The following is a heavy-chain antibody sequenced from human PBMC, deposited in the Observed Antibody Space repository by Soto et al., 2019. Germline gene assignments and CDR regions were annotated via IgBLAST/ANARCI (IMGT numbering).Heavy chain of an antibody. Sequence: GESLKISCAASGFTFSSYGMHWVRQAPGKGLEWVAVIWYDGSNKYYADSVKGRFTISRDNSKNTLYLQMNSLRAEDTAVYYCARGGYSYDRYYYYYGMDVWGQGTTVTVSS. CDR2: IWYDGSNK. J-gene: IGHJ6*02. CDR1: GFTFSSYG. D-gene: IGHD5-18*01. CDR3: ARGGYSYDRYYYYYGMDV. V-gene: IGHV3-33*01.